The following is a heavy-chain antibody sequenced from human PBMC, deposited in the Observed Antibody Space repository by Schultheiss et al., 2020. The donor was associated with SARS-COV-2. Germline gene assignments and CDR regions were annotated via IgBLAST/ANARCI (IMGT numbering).Heavy chain of an antibody. D-gene: IGHD5-18*01. V-gene: IGHV3-49*03. CDR3: TRTGYYAAMVTHFDY. Sequence: GGSLRLSCTASGFTFGDYAMRWFRQAPGKGLEWVGFIRSKAYGGTTEYAASVKGRFTISRDDSKCIAYLQMNSLKTEDTAVYYCTRTGYYAAMVTHFDYWGQGTLVTVSS. CDR2: IRSKAYGGTT. CDR1: GFTFGDYA. J-gene: IGHJ4*02.